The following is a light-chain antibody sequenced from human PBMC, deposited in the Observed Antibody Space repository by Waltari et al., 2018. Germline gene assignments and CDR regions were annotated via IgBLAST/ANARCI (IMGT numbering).Light chain of an antibody. CDR3: QQYYSTPPYT. V-gene: IGKV4-1*01. CDR2: WAS. Sequence: DIVMTQSPDSLAVSLGERATINCKSSQSVLYSSHNKNYLSWYQQKPGQPPKLLIYWASTRESGVPDRISGSGSGTDFTLTISSLQAEDVAVYYCQQYYSTPPYTFGQGTKLEIK. J-gene: IGKJ2*01. CDR1: QSVLYSSHNKNY.